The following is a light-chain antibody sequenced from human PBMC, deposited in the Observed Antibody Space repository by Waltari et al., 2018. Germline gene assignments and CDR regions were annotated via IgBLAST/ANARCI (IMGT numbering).Light chain of an antibody. CDR2: EGT. V-gene: IGLV2-23*01. CDR3: CSYAGSSTYV. J-gene: IGLJ1*01. Sequence: QSALTQPASVSGSPGQSITISCTGTRSDVVIYHLVPWYQQHPVKAPKLKISEGTKRPTGVSNRFSGSKSSNTASLTISGLQAEDEADYYCCSYAGSSTYVFGTGTKVTVL. CDR1: RSDVVIYHL.